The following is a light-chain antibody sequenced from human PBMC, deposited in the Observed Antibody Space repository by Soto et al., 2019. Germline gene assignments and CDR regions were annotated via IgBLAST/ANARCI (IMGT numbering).Light chain of an antibody. CDR3: MQAIQTYT. CDR2: LGS. Sequence: DIVMTQSPLSLPVTPGEPASISCRSSQSLLHSNGYNYLDWYLQKPGQSPQLLIYLGSNRASGVPDRFSGSGSGTDFTLKISRVGAEDVGVYYCMQAIQTYTFGQGTKLEIK. V-gene: IGKV2-28*01. CDR1: QSLLHSNGYNY. J-gene: IGKJ2*01.